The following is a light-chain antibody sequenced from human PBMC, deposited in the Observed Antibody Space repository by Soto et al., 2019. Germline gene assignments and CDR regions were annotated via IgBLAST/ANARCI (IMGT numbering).Light chain of an antibody. CDR2: AAS. V-gene: IGKV1-39*01. J-gene: IGKJ5*01. CDR1: QSIIIY. Sequence: DIQMTQSPSSLSASVGDRVTITCRASQSIIIYLNWYQLKPGKAPKLLIYAASSLRSEVPSRFSGSGSGTEFTLTISSLQPEDFATYYCQQSYNTPNTFGQGTRLEIK. CDR3: QQSYNTPNT.